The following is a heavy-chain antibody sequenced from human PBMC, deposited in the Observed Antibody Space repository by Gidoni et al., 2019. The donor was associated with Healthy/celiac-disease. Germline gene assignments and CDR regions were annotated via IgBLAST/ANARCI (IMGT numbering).Heavy chain of an antibody. J-gene: IGHJ3*02. D-gene: IGHD3-9*01. CDR3: IPYYDILTGYSRDDAFDI. V-gene: IGHV3-20*04. CDR2: INWNGGST. CDR1: GFTFDDYG. Sequence: EVQLVESGGGVVRPGGSLRLSCAASGFTFDDYGMSWVRQAPGKGLEWVSGINWNGGSTGYADSVKGRFTISRDNAKNSLYLQMNSLRAEDTALYYCIPYYDILTGYSRDDAFDIWGQGTMVTVSS.